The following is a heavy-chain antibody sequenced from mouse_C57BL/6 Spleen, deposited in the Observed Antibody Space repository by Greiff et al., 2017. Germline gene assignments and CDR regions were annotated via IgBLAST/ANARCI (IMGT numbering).Heavy chain of an antibody. CDR2: ISYDGSN. CDR1: GYSITSGYY. Sequence: VQLKESGPGLVKPSQSLSLTCSVTGYSITSGYYWNWIRQFPGNKLEWMGYISYDGSNNYNPSLKNRISITRDTSKNQFFLKLNSVTTEDTATYYCARADGYSFMDYWGQGTSVTVSS. V-gene: IGHV3-6*01. J-gene: IGHJ4*01. D-gene: IGHD2-3*01. CDR3: ARADGYSFMDY.